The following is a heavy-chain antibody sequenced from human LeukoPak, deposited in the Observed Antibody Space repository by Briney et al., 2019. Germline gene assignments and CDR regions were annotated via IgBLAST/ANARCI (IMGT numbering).Heavy chain of an antibody. Sequence: PGGSLRLSCAASGFTFSSYSMNWVRQAPGKGLEWVSSISSSSRYIYYGDSVKGRLTISRDNAKNSLYLQMNSLRAEDTAVYYCAELGITMIGGVWGKGTTVTISS. CDR3: AELGITMIGGV. CDR2: ISSSSRYI. V-gene: IGHV3-21*01. J-gene: IGHJ6*04. D-gene: IGHD3-10*02. CDR1: GFTFSSYS.